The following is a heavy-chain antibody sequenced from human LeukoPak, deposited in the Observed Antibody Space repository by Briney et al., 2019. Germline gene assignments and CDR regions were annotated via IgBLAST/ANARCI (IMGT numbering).Heavy chain of an antibody. V-gene: IGHV4-39*01. Sequence: SETLSLTCTVSHGSISSSSFYWGWIRQPPGKGLEWIGSMYYKGTTYYNPSLESRVTISVDMSKNLCSLKLGSVTAADTAVYYCVGEEYGTGSYYKSPDWGQGTLVSVSS. CDR1: HGSISSSSFY. D-gene: IGHD3-10*01. CDR3: VGEEYGTGSYYKSPD. CDR2: MYYKGTT. J-gene: IGHJ4*02.